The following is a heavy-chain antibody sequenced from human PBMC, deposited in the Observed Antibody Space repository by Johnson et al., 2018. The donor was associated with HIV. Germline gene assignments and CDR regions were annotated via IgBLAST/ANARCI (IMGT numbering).Heavy chain of an antibody. CDR2: ITRTDLRT. CDR1: GFTLRNCA. CDR3: AREELEPDVFDI. J-gene: IGHJ3*02. D-gene: IGHD1-1*01. Sequence: VQLVESGGGLVQPGGSLRLSCAASGFTLRNCAINWGRRAPGKGLEWVSHITRTDLRTFYADSVRGRFNISRDNSKNTLYLQMHSLRIEDTAVYYCAREELEPDVFDIWGQGTMVTVSS. V-gene: IGHV3-23*04.